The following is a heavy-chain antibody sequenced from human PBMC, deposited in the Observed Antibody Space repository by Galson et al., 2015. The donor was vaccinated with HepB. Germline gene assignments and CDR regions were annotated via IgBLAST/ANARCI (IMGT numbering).Heavy chain of an antibody. J-gene: IGHJ4*02. V-gene: IGHV3-21*01. CDR3: ARPPVGDPDSGTPLYYFAS. D-gene: IGHD3-10*01. Sequence: SLRLSCAGSGFTFKTYSMNWVRQAPGKGLEWVSSISRKSNYIYYADSVKGRFTISRDNAKKSLFLQMNTLRAEDTAVYFCARPPVGDPDSGTPLYYFASWGQGTLVIVSS. CDR2: ISRKSNYI. CDR1: GFTFKTYS.